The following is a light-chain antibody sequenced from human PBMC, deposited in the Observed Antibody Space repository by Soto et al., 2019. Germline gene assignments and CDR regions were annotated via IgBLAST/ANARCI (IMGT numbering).Light chain of an antibody. CDR3: CSYAGSPRYV. CDR1: SSDVGGYNY. Sequence: QSVLTQPRSVSGSPGQSVTISCTGTSSDVGGYNYVSWYQQHPGKAPKVMIYDVSERPSGVPDRFSGSKSGNTASLTISGLQADDEADYYCCSYAGSPRYVFGTGTKFTVL. CDR2: DVS. V-gene: IGLV2-11*01. J-gene: IGLJ1*01.